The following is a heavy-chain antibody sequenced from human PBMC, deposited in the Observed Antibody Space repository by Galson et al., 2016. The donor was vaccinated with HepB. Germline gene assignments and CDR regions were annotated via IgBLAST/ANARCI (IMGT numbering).Heavy chain of an antibody. D-gene: IGHD1-1*01. CDR2: TYYRSKWYN. CDR1: GDSVSSNSAA. Sequence: CAISGDSVSSNSAAWNWVRQSPSRGLEWLGRTYYRSKWYNNYAVSVKRRITVSLDTSNDQPSLQLNSVTPEDPAVYYCARGRYAGFEIWGQVTMVTVSS. V-gene: IGHV6-1*01. CDR3: ARGRYAGFEI. J-gene: IGHJ3*02.